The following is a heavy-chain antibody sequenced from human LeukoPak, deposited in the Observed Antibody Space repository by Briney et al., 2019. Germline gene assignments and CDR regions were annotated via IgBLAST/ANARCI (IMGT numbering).Heavy chain of an antibody. CDR2: INNDGSIT. J-gene: IGHJ6*02. D-gene: IGHD3-16*01. CDR1: GFIFSRYW. V-gene: IGHV3-74*01. Sequence: GGSLRLSCAASGFIFSRYWMHWVRQAPGKELVWVSRINNDGSITNSADSVKGRFTISRDNAKDTLYLQMDSLRVEDTAVYYCAKEMGINVLSYGMDVWGQGTTVTVSS. CDR3: AKEMGINVLSYGMDV.